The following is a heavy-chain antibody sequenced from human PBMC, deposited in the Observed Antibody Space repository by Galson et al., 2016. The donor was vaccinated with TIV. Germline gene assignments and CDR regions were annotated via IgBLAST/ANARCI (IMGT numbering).Heavy chain of an antibody. J-gene: IGHJ6*02. CDR2: MYYNGNT. V-gene: IGHV4-59*01. D-gene: IGHD2-2*03. CDR1: GGSLSPYY. CDR3: ARDGWVSVTPYGMDV. Sequence: TLSLTCPVSGGSLSPYYWTWIRQPPGKGLEWIGYMYYNGNTKYNPSLGSRITISVDMSTQKLSLKLNSVTAADTAVYYCARDGWVSVTPYGMDVWGQGTTVTVSS.